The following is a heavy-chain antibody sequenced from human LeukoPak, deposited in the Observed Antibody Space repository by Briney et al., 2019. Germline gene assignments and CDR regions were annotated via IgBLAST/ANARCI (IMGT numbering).Heavy chain of an antibody. J-gene: IGHJ3*02. Sequence: SETLSLTCTVSDDSISDYYRGWIRQPPGKGLEWIGYFYNSGRSTYNPSLKSRVTISADTSKNHFSLKLNSVTTADTAVYYCARGMYYYDSSGPQREYAFNIWGQGTMVTVSS. CDR1: DDSISDYY. D-gene: IGHD3-22*01. CDR3: ARGMYYYDSSGPQREYAFNI. CDR2: FYNSGRS. V-gene: IGHV4-59*01.